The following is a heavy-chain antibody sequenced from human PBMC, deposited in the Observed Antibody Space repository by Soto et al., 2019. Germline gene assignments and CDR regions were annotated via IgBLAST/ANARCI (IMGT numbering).Heavy chain of an antibody. J-gene: IGHJ4*02. CDR1: GFTFTRYS. Sequence: GSLRLSCAASGFTFTRYSMNWVRQAPGKGLEWVSSISSTTNYIYYADSMKGRFTVSRDNAKNSVYLEMNSLSAEDTAVYYCARESEDLTSNFDYWGQGTLVTVS. CDR3: ARESEDLTSNFDY. CDR2: ISSTTNYI. V-gene: IGHV3-21*01.